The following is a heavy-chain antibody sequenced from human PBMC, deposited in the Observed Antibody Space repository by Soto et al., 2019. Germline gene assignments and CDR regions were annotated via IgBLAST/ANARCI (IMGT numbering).Heavy chain of an antibody. Sequence: GGSLRLSCTASGFTFGDYAMSWFRQAPGKGLEWVGFIRSKAYGGTTEYAASVKGRFTISRDDSKSIAYLQMNSLKTEDTAVYYCTRDEIQLWLTINYWGQGTLVTVSS. CDR2: IRSKAYGGTT. CDR1: GFTFGDYA. V-gene: IGHV3-49*03. CDR3: TRDEIQLWLTINY. D-gene: IGHD5-18*01. J-gene: IGHJ4*02.